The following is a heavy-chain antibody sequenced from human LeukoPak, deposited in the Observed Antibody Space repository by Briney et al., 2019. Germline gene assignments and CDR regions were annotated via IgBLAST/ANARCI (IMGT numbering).Heavy chain of an antibody. V-gene: IGHV3-74*01. CDR3: ARDYCGGDCYYFDY. J-gene: IGHJ4*02. D-gene: IGHD2-21*02. Sequence: GGTLRLSCAASGFTFRTYWMHWVRQVPGKGLLWVARIKGDGSTTIYADSVKGRFTISRDNSKNTLYLQMNSLRAEDTAVYYCARDYCGGDCYYFDYWGQGTLVTVSS. CDR1: GFTFRTYW. CDR2: IKGDGSTT.